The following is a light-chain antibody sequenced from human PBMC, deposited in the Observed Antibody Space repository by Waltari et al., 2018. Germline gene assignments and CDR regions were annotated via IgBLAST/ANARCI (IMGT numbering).Light chain of an antibody. CDR1: QSVNNY. CDR3: QQRSSWYT. Sequence: EIVLTQSPATLSLSPGERATLSCRASQSVNNYLAWYQQKPGQAPRLLIYEASNGATGTPARFSGSGSGTDFTLTITSLEPEDFAVYYCQQRSSWYTFGQGTKLEIK. V-gene: IGKV3-11*01. J-gene: IGKJ2*01. CDR2: EAS.